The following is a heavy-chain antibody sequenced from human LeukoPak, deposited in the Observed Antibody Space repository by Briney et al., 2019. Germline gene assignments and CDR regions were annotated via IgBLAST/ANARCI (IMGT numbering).Heavy chain of an antibody. CDR1: GYTFTGYY. V-gene: IGHV1-2*02. J-gene: IGHJ4*02. Sequence: GASVKVSCKASGYTFTGYYMHWVRQAPGQGLEWMGWINPNSGGTNYAQKFQGRVTMTRDTSISTAYMELSSLRSEDTAVYYCARGFFRRYSYGTYWGQGTLVTVSS. D-gene: IGHD5-18*01. CDR3: ARGFFRRYSYGTY. CDR2: INPNSGGT.